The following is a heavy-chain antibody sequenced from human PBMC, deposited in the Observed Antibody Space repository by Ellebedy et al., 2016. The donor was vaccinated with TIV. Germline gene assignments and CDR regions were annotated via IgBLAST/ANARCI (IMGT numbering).Heavy chain of an antibody. J-gene: IGHJ3*02. V-gene: IGHV3-30*18. D-gene: IGHD6-19*01. CDR2: ISFDGGNQ. Sequence: GGSLRLXXVASRIAFDLYGMHWVRQAPGRGLEWVPVISFDGGNQYYADSVQGRFTISRDNSKNTLFLQMTSLRPEDTAVYFCAKDRSKEVQWLDDPFDIWGRGTMVTVSS. CDR1: RIAFDLYG. CDR3: AKDRSKEVQWLDDPFDI.